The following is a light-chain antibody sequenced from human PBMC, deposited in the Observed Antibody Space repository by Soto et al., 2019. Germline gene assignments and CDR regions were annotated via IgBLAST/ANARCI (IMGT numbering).Light chain of an antibody. CDR1: QSISSY. Sequence: DIQMTQSPSSLSPSVGDRVTITCRASQSISSYLNWYQQTPGKAPKLLIYAASSLQTGVPSRFSGSGSGTDFTLTISSLQPEDFATYYCQQSYDTPHTFGQGTKLEIK. J-gene: IGKJ2*01. CDR2: AAS. CDR3: QQSYDTPHT. V-gene: IGKV1-39*01.